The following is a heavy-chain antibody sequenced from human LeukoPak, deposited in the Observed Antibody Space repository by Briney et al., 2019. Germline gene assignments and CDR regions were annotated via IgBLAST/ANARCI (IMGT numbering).Heavy chain of an antibody. CDR3: ARDRDYFDH. V-gene: IGHV4-59*01. Sequence: SETLSLTCTVSGAAITSYYWSWIRQPPGRGLEWIGYMYYSGGTNYNPSLKSQVTISVDTSKNQPSLRLSSVTAADTAVYYCARDRDYFDHWGQGTLVTVSS. CDR1: GAAITSYY. J-gene: IGHJ4*02. CDR2: MYYSGGT.